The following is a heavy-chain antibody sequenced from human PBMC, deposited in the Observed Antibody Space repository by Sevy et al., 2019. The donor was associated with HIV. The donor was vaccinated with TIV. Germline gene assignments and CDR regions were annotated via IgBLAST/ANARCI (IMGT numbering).Heavy chain of an antibody. Sequence: ASVKVSCKASGYTFTSYGISWVRQAPGQGLEWMGWISAYNGNTNYAQTLQGRVTMTTDTSTSTAYMELRSLRSDDTAVYYCARDRGIVVVVAATGYYYGMDVWGQGTTVTVSS. CDR2: ISAYNGNT. CDR3: ARDRGIVVVVAATGYYYGMDV. CDR1: GYTFTSYG. J-gene: IGHJ6*02. V-gene: IGHV1-18*01. D-gene: IGHD2-15*01.